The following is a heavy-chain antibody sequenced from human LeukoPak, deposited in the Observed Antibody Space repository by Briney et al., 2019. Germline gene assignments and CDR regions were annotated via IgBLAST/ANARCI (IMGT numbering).Heavy chain of an antibody. D-gene: IGHD2-2*01. CDR1: GYTFTSYY. Sequence: ASVKVSCKASGYTFTSYYMHWVRQAPGQGLEWMGIINPSGGSTSYAQKFQGRVTMTRDKSTSTVYMELSSLRSEDTAVYYCAREGTTIVAVPAACFDYWGQGTLVTVSS. V-gene: IGHV1-46*01. CDR3: AREGTTIVAVPAACFDY. CDR2: INPSGGST. J-gene: IGHJ4*02.